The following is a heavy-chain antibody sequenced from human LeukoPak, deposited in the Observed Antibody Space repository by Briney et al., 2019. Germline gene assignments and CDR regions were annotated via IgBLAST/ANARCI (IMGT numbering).Heavy chain of an antibody. J-gene: IGHJ4*02. D-gene: IGHD3-22*01. Sequence: GGSLRLSCAASGFTFDDYAMHWVRQAPGKGLEWVSGISWNSGSIGYADSVKGRFTISRDNAKTSLYLQMNSLRAEDTAVYYCASHSSLGGPLAHFDSWGQGRLVAVSS. CDR2: ISWNSGSI. CDR3: ASHSSLGGPLAHFDS. V-gene: IGHV3-9*01. CDR1: GFTFDDYA.